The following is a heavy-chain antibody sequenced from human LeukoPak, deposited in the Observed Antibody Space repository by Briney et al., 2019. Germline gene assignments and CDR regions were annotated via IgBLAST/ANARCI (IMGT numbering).Heavy chain of an antibody. CDR1: GYTFKNYD. CDR3: ARATRGGLHGYSFDY. Sequence: ASVKVSCKASGYTFKNYDINWVRQATGQGLEWMGWMNPNSGNTGFAHKFQDRVSMTRDTSINTAYMELTSLRSGDTAVYYCARATRGGLHGYSFDYWGQGTVVTVYS. V-gene: IGHV1-8*02. J-gene: IGHJ4*02. CDR2: MNPNSGNT. D-gene: IGHD5-24*01.